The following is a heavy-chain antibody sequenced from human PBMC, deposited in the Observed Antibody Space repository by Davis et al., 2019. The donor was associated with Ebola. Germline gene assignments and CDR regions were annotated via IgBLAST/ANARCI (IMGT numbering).Heavy chain of an antibody. CDR2: IIPIFGTA. CDR1: GGTFSSYA. V-gene: IGHV1-69*13. J-gene: IGHJ5*02. D-gene: IGHD3-16*02. Sequence: SVKVSCKASGGTFSSYAISWVRQAPGQGLEWMGGIIPIFGTANYAQKFQGRVTITADESTSTAYMELSSLRSEDTAVYYCARTIGTMITFGGVIADNWFDPWGQGTLVTVSS. CDR3: ARTIGTMITFGGVIADNWFDP.